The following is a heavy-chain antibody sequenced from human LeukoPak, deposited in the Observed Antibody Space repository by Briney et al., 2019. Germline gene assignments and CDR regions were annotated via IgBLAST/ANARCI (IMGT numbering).Heavy chain of an antibody. J-gene: IGHJ4*02. V-gene: IGHV4-59*08. Sequence: SETLSLTCTVSGGSISSYYWSWIRQPPGKGLEWIGYIYYSGSTNYNPSLKSRVTISVDTSKNQFSLKLSSVTAADTAVYYCARLEYSSSSSFDYWGQGTLVTVSS. D-gene: IGHD6-13*01. CDR3: ARLEYSSSSSFDY. CDR2: IYYSGST. CDR1: GGSISSYY.